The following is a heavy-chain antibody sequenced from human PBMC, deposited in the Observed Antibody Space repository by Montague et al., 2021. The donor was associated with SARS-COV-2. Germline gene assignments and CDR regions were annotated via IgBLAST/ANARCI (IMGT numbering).Heavy chain of an antibody. J-gene: IGHJ6*02. CDR2: INHSGST. CDR3: TREGYQVLWSDYYYDCMDV. D-gene: IGHD2-2*01. V-gene: IGHV4-34*01. CDR1: GGSFSGYY. Sequence: SETLSLTCAVSGGSFSGYYWSWIRQPPGKGLEWIGEINHSGSTNYNPSLKSRVTISVDTSKNQFSLKLSSVTAADTAVYYCTREGYQVLWSDYYYDCMDVWGQGTTVTVSS.